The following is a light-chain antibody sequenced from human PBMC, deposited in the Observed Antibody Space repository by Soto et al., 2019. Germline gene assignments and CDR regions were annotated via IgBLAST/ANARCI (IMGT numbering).Light chain of an antibody. CDR2: DNN. J-gene: IGLJ2*01. Sequence: QSVLTQPPSGSAAPGQKVTISCSGSSSNIGNNYVSWYQHLPGTAPKLLIYDNNERPSGIPDRFSGSKSGTSATLGITGLQTGDEADYYCGTWDTSLSAVVFGGGTQLTVL. CDR1: SSNIGNNY. CDR3: GTWDTSLSAVV. V-gene: IGLV1-51*01.